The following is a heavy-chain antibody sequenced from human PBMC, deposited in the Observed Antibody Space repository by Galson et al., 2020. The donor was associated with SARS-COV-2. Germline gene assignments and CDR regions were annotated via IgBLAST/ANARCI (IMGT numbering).Heavy chain of an antibody. D-gene: IGHD6-13*01. J-gene: IGHJ4*02. CDR2: IYSGGST. V-gene: IGHV3-66*01. CDR3: ARSFPQGAAAAGPFDY. CDR1: GFTVSSNY. Sequence: GGSLRLSCAASGFTVSSNYMSWVRQAPGKGLEWVSVIYSGGSTYYADSVKGRFTISRDNSKNTLYLQMNSLRAEDTAVYYCARSFPQGAAAAGPFDYWGQGTLVTVSS.